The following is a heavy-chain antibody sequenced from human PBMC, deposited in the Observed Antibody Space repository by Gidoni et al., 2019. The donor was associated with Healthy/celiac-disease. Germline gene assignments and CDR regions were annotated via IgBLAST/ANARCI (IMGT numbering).Heavy chain of an antibody. CDR1: GGSFSGYY. Sequence: QVQLQQWGAGLLKPSETLSLTCAVYGGSFSGYYWSWIRQPPGKGLEWIGEINHSGSTNYNPSLKSRVTISVDTSKNQFSLKLSSVTAADTAVYYCARGPIITGTVGDWFDPWGQGTLVTVSS. CDR2: INHSGST. V-gene: IGHV4-34*01. CDR3: ARGPIITGTVGDWFDP. D-gene: IGHD1-20*01. J-gene: IGHJ5*02.